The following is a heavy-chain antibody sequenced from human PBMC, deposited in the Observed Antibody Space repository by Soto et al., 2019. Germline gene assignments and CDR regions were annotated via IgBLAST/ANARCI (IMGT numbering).Heavy chain of an antibody. V-gene: IGHV1-69*02. CDR2: IIPILGIA. CDR3: ARAVYDDVQDIDDAFDI. J-gene: IGHJ3*02. D-gene: IGHD3-16*01. CDR1: GGTFSSYT. Sequence: SVKVSCKASGGTFSSYTISWVRQAPGQGLEWMGRIIPILGIANYAQKFQGRVTITADKSTSTAYMELSSLRSEDTAVYYCARAVYDDVQDIDDAFDIWGQGKMVPVS.